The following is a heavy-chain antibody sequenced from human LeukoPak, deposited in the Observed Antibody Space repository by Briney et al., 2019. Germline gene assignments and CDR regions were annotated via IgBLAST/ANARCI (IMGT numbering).Heavy chain of an antibody. CDR1: GGSISGYY. CDR2: IYTSGST. CDR3: ARVGGYCSSSTCYGFDY. J-gene: IGHJ4*01. Sequence: PSETLSLTCTVSGGSISGYYWSWIRQPAGKGLEWIGRIYTSGSTNYNSSLKSRVTMSVDTSKNQFSLKLSSVTAADTAVYYCARVGGYCSSSTCYGFDYWGHVTLVTVSS. V-gene: IGHV4-4*07. D-gene: IGHD2-2*01.